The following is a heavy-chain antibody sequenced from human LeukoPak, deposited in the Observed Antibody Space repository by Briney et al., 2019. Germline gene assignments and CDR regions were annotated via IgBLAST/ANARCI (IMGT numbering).Heavy chain of an antibody. CDR2: ISSSSSTI. V-gene: IGHV3-48*01. Sequence: PGGSLRLSCAASGFTFSSYSMNWVRQAPGKGLEWVSYISSSSSTIYYVDSVKGRFTISRDNAKNSLYLQMNSLRAEDTAVYYCARDRPDYYDSSGSFDYWGQGTLVTVSS. CDR3: ARDRPDYYDSSGSFDY. CDR1: GFTFSSYS. D-gene: IGHD3-22*01. J-gene: IGHJ4*02.